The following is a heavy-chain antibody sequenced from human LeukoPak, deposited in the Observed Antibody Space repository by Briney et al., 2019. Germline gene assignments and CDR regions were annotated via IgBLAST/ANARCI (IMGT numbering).Heavy chain of an antibody. D-gene: IGHD3-22*01. J-gene: IGHJ4*02. CDR3: ARGEYYYDSSGYYRGHYFDY. CDR1: GFTFSSYA. Sequence: GGSLRLSCAASGFTFSSYAMHWVRQAPGKGLEWVAVIPYDGSNKYYADSVKGRFTISRDNSKNTLYLQMNSLRAEDTAVYYCARGEYYYDSSGYYRGHYFDYWGQGTLVTVSS. V-gene: IGHV3-30*14. CDR2: IPYDGSNK.